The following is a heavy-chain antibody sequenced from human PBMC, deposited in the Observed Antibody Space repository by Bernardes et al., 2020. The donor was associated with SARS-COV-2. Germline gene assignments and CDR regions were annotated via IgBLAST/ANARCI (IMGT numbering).Heavy chain of an antibody. D-gene: IGHD2-2*01. CDR2: INPSGGRA. Sequence: ASVKVSCQAAGFTLNTYDMHWARQAPGQGLEWMGIINPSGGRANSAHKFQGRVTMTRDTSTSTVYMELSSLRSEDTAVYFCARSRQCDLTTCYFPYYGLDVWGQGTTVTVSS. CDR3: ARSRQCDLTTCYFPYYGLDV. V-gene: IGHV1-46*02. CDR1: GFTLNTYD. J-gene: IGHJ6*02.